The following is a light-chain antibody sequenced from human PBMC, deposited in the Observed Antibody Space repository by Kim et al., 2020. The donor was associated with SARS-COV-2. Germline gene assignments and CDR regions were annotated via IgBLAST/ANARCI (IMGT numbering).Light chain of an antibody. CDR1: HDIRNG. J-gene: IGKJ2*01. CDR3: LQDYNYPYT. V-gene: IGKV1-6*01. CDR2: AAS. Sequence: ASREGSISITCLASHDIRNGLDWYHQKSGKAPKLLIYAASSLQSGVPSGFSGSGSGTDFALTISSLQPEDFATYYCLQDYNYPYTFGQGTKLEI.